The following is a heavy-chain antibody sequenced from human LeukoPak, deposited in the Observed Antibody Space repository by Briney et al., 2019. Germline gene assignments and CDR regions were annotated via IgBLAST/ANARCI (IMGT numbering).Heavy chain of an antibody. CDR3: ARCFSETYYYDSSGYYFFDY. V-gene: IGHV3-7*01. D-gene: IGHD3-22*01. J-gene: IGHJ4*02. CDR1: GFTFSSYW. Sequence: GGSLRLSCAASGFTFSSYWMSWVRQAPGKGLEWVANIKQDGSEKYYVDSVKGRFTISRDNAKNSLYLQMNSLRAEDTAVYYCARCFSETYYYDSSGYYFFDYWGQGTLVTVSS. CDR2: IKQDGSEK.